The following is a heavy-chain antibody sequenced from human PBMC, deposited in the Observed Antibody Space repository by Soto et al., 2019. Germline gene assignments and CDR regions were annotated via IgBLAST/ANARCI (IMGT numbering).Heavy chain of an antibody. V-gene: IGHV1-69*13. CDR2: IIPIFGTA. Sequence: SVKFSCKASGGTFSSYAISWVRQAPGQGLEWMGGIIPIFGTANYAQKFQGRVTITADESTSTAYMELSSLRSEDTAVYYCARGFEYSSGWYRAFDIWGQGTMVTVS. J-gene: IGHJ3*02. CDR3: ARGFEYSSGWYRAFDI. D-gene: IGHD6-19*01. CDR1: GGTFSSYA.